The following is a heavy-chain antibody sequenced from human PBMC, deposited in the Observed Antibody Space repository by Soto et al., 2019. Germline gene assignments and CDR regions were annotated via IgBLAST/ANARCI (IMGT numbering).Heavy chain of an antibody. CDR2: FRTSGDGGTT. Sequence: GGSLRLSCAASGFTFSSYSMSWVRQAPGKGLEWVSGFRTSGDGGTTYYADSVKGRFTISRDNSKNMLFLQMNSLRAEDTAIYYCAKKVNSGPGSQYFDYWGQGTLVTVS. CDR3: AKKVNSGPGSQYFDY. J-gene: IGHJ4*02. V-gene: IGHV3-23*01. CDR1: GFTFSSYS. D-gene: IGHD3-10*01.